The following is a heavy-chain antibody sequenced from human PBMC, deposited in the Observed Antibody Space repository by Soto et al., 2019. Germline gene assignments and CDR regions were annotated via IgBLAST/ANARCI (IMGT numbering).Heavy chain of an antibody. V-gene: IGHV4-4*02. Sequence: SETLSLTCTVSGGSMSSSNWWNWVRQSPGKGPEWIGEAHHSGRTNYNPSLKSRVTISVDKSKNHFSLKLSSVTAADTAVYYCARSEATGLDYWGQGTLVTVSS. CDR3: ARSEATGLDY. CDR2: AHHSGRT. J-gene: IGHJ4*02. D-gene: IGHD1-26*01. CDR1: GGSMSSSNW.